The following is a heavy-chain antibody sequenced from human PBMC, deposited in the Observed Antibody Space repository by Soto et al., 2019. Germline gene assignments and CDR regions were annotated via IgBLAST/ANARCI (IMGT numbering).Heavy chain of an antibody. CDR2: ISYDGNNK. CDR3: ARDGVSLPEYTWNYGTYFDD. Sequence: PGGSLRLSCAASGFTYSTYTMHWVRQAPGKGLEWVAVISYDGNNKFYADSVKGRFTISRDSTKQTLYLQMNSLRPDDTAMYYCARDGVSLPEYTWNYGTYFDDCGQGAVVTVS. CDR1: GFTYSTYT. D-gene: IGHD1-7*01. V-gene: IGHV3-30-3*01. J-gene: IGHJ4*02.